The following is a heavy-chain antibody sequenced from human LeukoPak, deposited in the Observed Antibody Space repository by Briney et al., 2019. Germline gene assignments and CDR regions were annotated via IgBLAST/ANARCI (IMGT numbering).Heavy chain of an antibody. CDR2: ISWNSGSI. V-gene: IGHV3-9*01. CDR3: AKDIAQWELTGVDY. D-gene: IGHD1-26*01. Sequence: GGSLRLSCAASGFTVSSNYMNWVRQAPGKGLEWVSGISWNSGSIGYADSVKGRFTISRDNAKNSLYLQMNSLRAEDTALYYCAKDIAQWELTGVDYWGQGTLVTVSS. CDR1: GFTVSSNY. J-gene: IGHJ4*02.